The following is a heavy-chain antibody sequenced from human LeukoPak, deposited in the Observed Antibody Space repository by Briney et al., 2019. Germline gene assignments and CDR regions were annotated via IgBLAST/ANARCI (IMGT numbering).Heavy chain of an antibody. D-gene: IGHD5-18*01. V-gene: IGHV3-30-3*01. CDR2: ISYDGSNK. Sequence: PGGSLRLSCAASGFTFSSYALHWVRQAPGKGLEWVAVISYDGSNKYYAGSVKGRFTISRDNSKNTLYLQMNSLRAEDTAVYYCARDPNVDTAMVEYYPHYWGQGTLVTVSS. CDR1: GFTFSSYA. CDR3: ARDPNVDTAMVEYYPHY. J-gene: IGHJ4*02.